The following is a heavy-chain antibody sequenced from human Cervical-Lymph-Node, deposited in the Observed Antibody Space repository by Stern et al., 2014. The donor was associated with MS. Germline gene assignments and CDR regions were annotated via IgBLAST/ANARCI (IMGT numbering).Heavy chain of an antibody. J-gene: IGHJ4*02. D-gene: IGHD1-26*01. V-gene: IGHV3-74*02. CDR1: GFTFSNYW. CDR3: TRGGLVGASPFDF. CDR2: INSDGTGT. Sequence: EVHLVESGGGLVQPGGSLRLSCAASGFTFSNYWIHWVRQAPGKGLVWVSRINSDGTGTSYADSVKGRFTISRDNAKNTLYLQMDSLRVDDTAVYYCTRGGLVGASPFDFWGQGTLVTVSP.